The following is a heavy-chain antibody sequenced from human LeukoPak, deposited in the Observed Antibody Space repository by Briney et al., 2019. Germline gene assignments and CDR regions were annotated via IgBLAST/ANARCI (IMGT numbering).Heavy chain of an antibody. D-gene: IGHD5-18*01. CDR3: ARDGSYGSFDY. CDR1: GFTFSSYG. J-gene: IGHJ4*02. V-gene: IGHV3-30*03. Sequence: PGGSLRLSCAASGFTFSSYGMHWVRQAPGKGLEWVAVISYDGSNIYYADSVKGRFTISRDNSKNTLYLQMNSLRAEGTALYHCARDGSYGSFDYWGQGTLVTVSS. CDR2: ISYDGSNI.